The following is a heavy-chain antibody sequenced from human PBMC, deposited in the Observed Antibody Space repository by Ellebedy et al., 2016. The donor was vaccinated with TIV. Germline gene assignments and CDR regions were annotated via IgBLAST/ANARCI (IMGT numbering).Heavy chain of an antibody. CDR3: AKGGYYNLDY. CDR1: RLTCSSYV. D-gene: IGHD3-9*01. CDR2: IIGSGDST. V-gene: IGHV3-23*01. J-gene: IGHJ4*02. Sequence: GESLKISXAASRLTCSSYVMNWVRQAPGKGLDRVSAIIGSGDSTYYADSVKGRFTISRDNSKNTLYLQMNGLRAEDTAVFYCAKGGYYNLDYWGPGILVTVSS.